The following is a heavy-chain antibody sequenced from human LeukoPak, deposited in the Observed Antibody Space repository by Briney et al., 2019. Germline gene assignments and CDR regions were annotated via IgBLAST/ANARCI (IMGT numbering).Heavy chain of an antibody. Sequence: ASVKVSCKASGGTFSSYAISWVRQAPGQGLEWMGGIIPIFGTANYAQKFQGRVTITADESTSTAYMELSSLRSEDTAVYYCARDNRKLGYCSSTSCYNLDYWGQGTLVTVSS. J-gene: IGHJ4*02. CDR1: GGTFSSYA. CDR2: IIPIFGTA. V-gene: IGHV1-69*13. CDR3: ARDNRKLGYCSSTSCYNLDY. D-gene: IGHD2-2*02.